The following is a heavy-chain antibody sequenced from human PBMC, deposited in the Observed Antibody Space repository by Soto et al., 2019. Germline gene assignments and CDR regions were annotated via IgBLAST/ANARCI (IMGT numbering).Heavy chain of an antibody. V-gene: IGHV3-33*01. CDR1: GFTFSSYG. CDR2: IWYEGSNK. CDR3: AREGIVLVPAAIQRVDYYYGMDV. J-gene: IGHJ6*02. Sequence: QVQLVESGGGVVQPGRSLRLSCAASGFTFSSYGMRWVRQAPGKGLEGVAVIWYEGSNKYYADSGKGQFTISRDNSKNTLYLQMNTLRAEETAVYYCAREGIVLVPAAIQRVDYYYGMDVWGQGTTVTVSS. D-gene: IGHD2-2*01.